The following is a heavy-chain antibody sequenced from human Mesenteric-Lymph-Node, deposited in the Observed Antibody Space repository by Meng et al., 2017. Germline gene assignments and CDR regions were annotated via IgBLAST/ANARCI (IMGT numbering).Heavy chain of an antibody. CDR2: INHSRRT. V-gene: IGHV4-30-4*01. J-gene: IGHJ1*01. D-gene: IGHD1-26*01. CDR3: ARAAGAAEYFQH. Sequence: VRLAQSGPELLTPSQTLALTCTVSGGSIICCDCYWSWIRQPQGKGLEWIGEINHSRRTIYNPSLKSRVTISVDTSKNQFSLKLSSVTAADTAVYYCARAAGAAEYFQHWGQGTLVTVSS. CDR1: GGSIICCDCY.